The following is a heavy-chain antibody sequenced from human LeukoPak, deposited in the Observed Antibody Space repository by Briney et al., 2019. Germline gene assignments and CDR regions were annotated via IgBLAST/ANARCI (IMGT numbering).Heavy chain of an antibody. CDR1: GGSISSGSYY. Sequence: SETLSLTCTVSGGSISSGSYYWSWIRQPAGKGLEWIGRIYTSGSTNYNPSLKSRVTISVDTSKNQFSLRLSSVTAADTAVYYCARDVVVSYYYYGMDVWGQGTTVTVSS. CDR3: ARDVVVSYYYYGMDV. D-gene: IGHD2-21*01. V-gene: IGHV4-61*02. CDR2: IYTSGST. J-gene: IGHJ6*02.